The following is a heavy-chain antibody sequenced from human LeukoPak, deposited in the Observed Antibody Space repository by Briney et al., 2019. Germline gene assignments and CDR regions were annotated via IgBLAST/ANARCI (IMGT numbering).Heavy chain of an antibody. CDR1: GYTFTGYY. CDR3: ARDLPRIAARPYYFDY. V-gene: IGHV1-2*02. D-gene: IGHD6-6*01. CDR2: INPNSGGT. Sequence: ASVKVSCKASGYTFTGYYMHWVRQAPGQGLDWMGWINPNSGGTNYAQKFQGRVTMTRDTSISTAYMELSRLRSDDTAVYYCARDLPRIAARPYYFDYWGQGTLVTVSS. J-gene: IGHJ4*02.